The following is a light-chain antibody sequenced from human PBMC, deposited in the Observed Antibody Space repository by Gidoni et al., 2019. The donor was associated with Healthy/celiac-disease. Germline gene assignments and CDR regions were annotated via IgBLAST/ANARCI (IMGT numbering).Light chain of an antibody. V-gene: IGKV3-11*01. Sequence: EIVLTQSPANLSLSPGDRATLSCRASQSVSSYLAWYQQKPGQAPRLLIYDASNRATGIQARFSCSVSVTDFTLTISSLEPEDFAVYYCQQRSHWRYTFGQGTKLEIK. CDR3: QQRSHWRYT. J-gene: IGKJ2*01. CDR1: QSVSSY. CDR2: DAS.